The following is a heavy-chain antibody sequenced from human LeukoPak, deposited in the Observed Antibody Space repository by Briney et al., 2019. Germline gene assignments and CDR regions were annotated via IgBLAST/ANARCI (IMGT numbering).Heavy chain of an antibody. CDR3: AHLRYIDGKNWFDP. V-gene: IGHV2-5*02. CDR1: GFSLSTSGVG. D-gene: IGHD3-9*01. CDR2: IYWDDDT. Sequence: ESGPALVKPTQTVTLTCSFSGFSLSTSGVGVGWIRQPPGKALEWLALIYWDDDTRHSPSLKSRLTITKDTSKNQVVLIMTNMDSVDTATYYCAHLRYIDGKNWFDPWGQGTLVTVSS. J-gene: IGHJ5*02.